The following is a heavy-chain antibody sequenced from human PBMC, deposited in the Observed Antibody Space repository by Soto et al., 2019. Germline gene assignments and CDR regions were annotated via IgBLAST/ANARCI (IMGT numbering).Heavy chain of an antibody. CDR1: GFTFSSYD. CDR2: ISGSGVRT. CDR3: AKDRAGYTRQIDY. D-gene: IGHD5-18*01. V-gene: IGHV3-23*01. J-gene: IGHJ4*02. Sequence: EVQLLESGGGLVQPGGSLRLSCAASGFTFSSYDMSWVRQATGKGLEWVSAISGSGVRTYYADSVKGRFTISRDNSKNTLYLQMNSLRSEDTAVYYCAKDRAGYTRQIDYWGQGTLVTVSS.